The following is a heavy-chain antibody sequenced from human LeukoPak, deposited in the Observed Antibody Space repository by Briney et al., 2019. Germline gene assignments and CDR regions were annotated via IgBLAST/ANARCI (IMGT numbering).Heavy chain of an antibody. V-gene: IGHV4-39*01. CDR1: GGSISGSSYY. J-gene: IGHJ4*02. Sequence: SETLSLTCTVSGGSISGSSYYWGWIRQPPGKELQWIGNMFYVGDTYYNPSLKSRLTVSVDTSKNQLYLRLGSVTAADTAVYYCARSDGSVYAPLDYWGQGIQVIVSS. D-gene: IGHD3-22*01. CDR3: ARSDGSVYAPLDY. CDR2: MFYVGDT.